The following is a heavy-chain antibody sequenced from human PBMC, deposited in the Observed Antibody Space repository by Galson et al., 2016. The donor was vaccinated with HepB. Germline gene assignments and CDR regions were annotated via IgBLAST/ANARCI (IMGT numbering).Heavy chain of an antibody. J-gene: IGHJ6*02. CDR2: INHSGST. CDR3: AGGLKQRLPRERYYYYGMDV. V-gene: IGHV4-34*01. CDR1: GGSFSRHY. Sequence: SETLSLTCAVYGGSFSRHYWNWIRQTPGKGLEWIGEINHSGSTNYNPSLKSRVTISVDTTKNQFSLRLRSVTTADTAVCYCAGGLKQRLPRERYYYYGMDVWGQGTTVTVSS. D-gene: IGHD5-12*01.